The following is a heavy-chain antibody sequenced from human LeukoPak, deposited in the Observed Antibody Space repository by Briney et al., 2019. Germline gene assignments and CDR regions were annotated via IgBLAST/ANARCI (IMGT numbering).Heavy chain of an antibody. V-gene: IGHV3-48*03. Sequence: GALRLSCVASGFTFSRFEMNWVRQAPGKGLEWISHVSTGTYIAYTDSVKGRFTTSRDNAKNSLFLQMDSLRAEDTAVYYCAELGITMIGGVWGKGTTVTISS. CDR2: VSTGTYI. CDR1: GFTFSRFE. J-gene: IGHJ6*04. CDR3: AELGITMIGGV. D-gene: IGHD3-10*02.